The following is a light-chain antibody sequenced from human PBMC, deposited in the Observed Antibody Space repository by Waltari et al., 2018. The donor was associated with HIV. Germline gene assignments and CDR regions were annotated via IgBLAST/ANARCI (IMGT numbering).Light chain of an antibody. Sequence: QAGLTQQPSVSKGMRQTATLTCTGNSNNFGNQGAAWLQQHQGHPPKLLSYRDNKRPSGISERFSASRSGNTASLTITGDQPEDEADYFCATWDISLSAVVFGGGTTLTVL. CDR3: ATWDISLSAVV. J-gene: IGLJ2*01. V-gene: IGLV10-54*04. CDR1: SNNFGNQG. CDR2: RDN.